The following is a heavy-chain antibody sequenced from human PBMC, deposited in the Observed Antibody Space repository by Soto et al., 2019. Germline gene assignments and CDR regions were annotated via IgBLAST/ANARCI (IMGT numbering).Heavy chain of an antibody. CDR3: ARVGNYGEGRGWFDP. D-gene: IGHD4-17*01. J-gene: IGHJ5*02. Sequence: GGSLRLSCAASGFTVSSNYMSWVRQAPGKGLEWVSVIYSGGSTYYADSVKGRFTISRDNSKNTLYLQMNSLRAEDTAVYYCARVGNYGEGRGWFDPWGQGTLVTVSS. V-gene: IGHV3-66*01. CDR2: IYSGGST. CDR1: GFTVSSNY.